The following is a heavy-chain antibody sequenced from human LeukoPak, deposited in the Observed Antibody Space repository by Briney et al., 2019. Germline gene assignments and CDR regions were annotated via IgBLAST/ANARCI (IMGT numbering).Heavy chain of an antibody. V-gene: IGHV3-15*01. J-gene: IGHJ4*02. CDR1: GFTFSNAW. CDR3: AKTANYYDSSGYYSGYYFDY. D-gene: IGHD3-22*01. CDR2: IKSKTDGGTT. Sequence: GGSLRLSCAASGFTFSNAWMSWVRQAPGKGLEWVGRIKSKTDGGTTDYAAPVKGRFTISRDDSKNTLYLQMNSLRAEDTAVYYCAKTANYYDSSGYYSGYYFDYWGQGTLVTVSS.